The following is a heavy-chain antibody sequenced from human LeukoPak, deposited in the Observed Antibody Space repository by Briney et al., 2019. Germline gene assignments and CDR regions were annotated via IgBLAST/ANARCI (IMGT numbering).Heavy chain of an antibody. CDR3: AKGRLATVTTWDYFDY. J-gene: IGHJ4*02. Sequence: GGSLRLSCAASGFTFSRYAMTWVRQAPGKGLEWVSAISGSGGNTYYAGSVKGRFTISRDNSKNTLYLQINRLRAEDTAVYYCAKGRLATVTTWDYFDYWGQGTLVTVSS. V-gene: IGHV3-23*01. CDR2: ISGSGGNT. CDR1: GFTFSRYA. D-gene: IGHD4-17*01.